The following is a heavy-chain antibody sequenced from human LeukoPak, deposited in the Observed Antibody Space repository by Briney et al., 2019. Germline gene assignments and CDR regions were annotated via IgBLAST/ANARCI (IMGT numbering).Heavy chain of an antibody. CDR2: IYTSGST. CDR3: ARGGPGYCSSTSCYKYAFDI. Sequence: PSETLSLTCTVSGGSISSYYWSWIRQPAGKGLEWIGRIYTSGSTNYNPSLKSRVTMSVDTSKNQFSLKLSSVTAADMAVYYCARGGPGYCSSTSCYKYAFDIWGQGTMVTVSS. J-gene: IGHJ3*02. D-gene: IGHD2-2*02. V-gene: IGHV4-4*07. CDR1: GGSISSYY.